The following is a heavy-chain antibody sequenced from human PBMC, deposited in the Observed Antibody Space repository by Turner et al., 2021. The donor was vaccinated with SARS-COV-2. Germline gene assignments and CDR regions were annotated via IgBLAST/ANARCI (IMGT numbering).Heavy chain of an antibody. CDR2: ISSSTIDK. Sequence: QVQLVESGGGLVKPGGSLRLSCAASGFTFMDYFMSWIRQAPGKGLEWVSYISSSTIDKNYADSVKGRFTISRDNAKNSLYLQMNSLRAEDTAVYYCARPKFPYYYYGMDVWGQGTTVTVSS. CDR3: ARPKFPYYYYGMDV. D-gene: IGHD2-21*01. V-gene: IGHV3-11*06. J-gene: IGHJ6*02. CDR1: GFTFMDYF.